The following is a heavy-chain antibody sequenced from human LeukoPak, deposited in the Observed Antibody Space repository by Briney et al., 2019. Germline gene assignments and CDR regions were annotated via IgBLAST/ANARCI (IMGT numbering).Heavy chain of an antibody. CDR2: IYYSGST. CDR3: ARASTRGSLGY. Sequence: SETLSLTCTVSGGSISSSSYYWSWIRQPPGKGLEWIGYIYYSGSTNYNPSLKSRVTISVDTSKNQFSLKLSSVTAADTAVYYCARASTRGSLGYWGQGTLVTVSS. CDR1: GGSISSSSYY. D-gene: IGHD7-27*01. J-gene: IGHJ4*02. V-gene: IGHV4-61*01.